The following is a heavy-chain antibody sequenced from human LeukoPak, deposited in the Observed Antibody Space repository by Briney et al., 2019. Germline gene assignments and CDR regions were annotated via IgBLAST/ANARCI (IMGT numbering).Heavy chain of an antibody. CDR3: ARAGSGSYYKPHPFDY. CDR2: ISSNGGST. Sequence: GGSLRLSCAASGFTFSSYAMHWVRQAPGKGLEYVSAISSNGGSTYYANSVKGRFAISRDNSKNTLYLQMGSLRAEDMAVYYCARAGSGSYYKPHPFDYWGQGTLVTGSS. V-gene: IGHV3-64*01. J-gene: IGHJ4*02. CDR1: GFTFSSYA. D-gene: IGHD3-10*01.